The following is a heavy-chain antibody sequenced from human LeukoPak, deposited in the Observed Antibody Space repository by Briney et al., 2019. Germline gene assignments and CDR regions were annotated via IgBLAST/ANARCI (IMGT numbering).Heavy chain of an antibody. V-gene: IGHV3-30*02. D-gene: IGHD3-22*01. Sequence: GGSLRLSCAASGFTFSSYGMHWVRQAPGKGLEWVAFIRYDGSNKYYADSVKGRFTVSRDNSKNTLHLQMNSLRAEDTAVYYCVKDSTHFRVWDSYDTTGLNYWGQGTLVTVSS. CDR2: IRYDGSNK. CDR1: GFTFSSYG. J-gene: IGHJ4*02. CDR3: VKDSTHFRVWDSYDTTGLNY.